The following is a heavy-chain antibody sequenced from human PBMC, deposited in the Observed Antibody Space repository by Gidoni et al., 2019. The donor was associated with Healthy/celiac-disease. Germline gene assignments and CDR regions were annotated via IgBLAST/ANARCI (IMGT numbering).Heavy chain of an antibody. V-gene: IGHV4-39*01. CDR3: ARKGRSGSWDWFDP. CDR2: IYYSGST. CDR1: GGSISSSSYY. J-gene: IGHJ5*02. Sequence: QLQLQESGPGLVKPSETLTLTCTVSGGSISSSSYYWGWIRQPPGKGLEWIGSIYYSGSTYYNPSLKSRVTISVDTSKNQFSLKLSSVTAADTAVYYCARKGRSGSWDWFDPWGQGTLVTVSS. D-gene: IGHD1-26*01.